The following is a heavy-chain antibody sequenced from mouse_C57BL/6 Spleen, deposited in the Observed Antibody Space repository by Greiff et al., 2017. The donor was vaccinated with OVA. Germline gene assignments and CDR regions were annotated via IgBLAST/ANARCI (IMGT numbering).Heavy chain of an antibody. Sequence: EVKLMESGPGLVKPSQSLSLTCSVTGYSITSGYYWNWIRQFPGNKLEWMGYISYDGSNNYNPSLKNRISITRDTSKNQFFLKLNSVTTEDTATYYCARDSGDYYAMDYWGQGTSVTVSS. CDR2: ISYDGSN. D-gene: IGHD1-3*01. CDR1: GYSITSGYY. V-gene: IGHV3-6*01. CDR3: ARDSGDYYAMDY. J-gene: IGHJ4*01.